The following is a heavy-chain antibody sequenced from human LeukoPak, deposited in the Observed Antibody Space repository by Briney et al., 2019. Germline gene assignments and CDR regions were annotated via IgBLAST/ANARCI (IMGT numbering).Heavy chain of an antibody. V-gene: IGHV3-9*01. CDR1: GITFEDYG. CDR3: AKSASYYYGMDV. J-gene: IGHJ6*02. CDR2: ISWKSGKI. D-gene: IGHD6-6*01. Sequence: GGSLRLSCAASGITFEDYGMHWVRQVPGKGLEWASGISWKSGKIGYADSVKGRFTISRDNAKNSLHLQMNSLRGEDTALYYCAKSASYYYGMDVWGQGTTVTVSS.